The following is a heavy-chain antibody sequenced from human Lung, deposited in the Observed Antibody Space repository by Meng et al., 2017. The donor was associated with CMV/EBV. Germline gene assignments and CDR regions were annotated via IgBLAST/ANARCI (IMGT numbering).Heavy chain of an antibody. CDR1: GFTVTDNY. D-gene: IGHD6-6*01. CDR2: IYSADRA. Sequence: GGSLRFSCAAPGFTVTDNYMTWVRQAPGKGLEWVSVIYSADRAYHADSVRGRFTISRDISKNTVYLQMLNLTAEDAAMYYCARPLAIRPMLGYYYGLDVWGQGTTVTVSS. V-gene: IGHV3-53*01. CDR3: ARPLAIRPMLGYYYGLDV. J-gene: IGHJ6*02.